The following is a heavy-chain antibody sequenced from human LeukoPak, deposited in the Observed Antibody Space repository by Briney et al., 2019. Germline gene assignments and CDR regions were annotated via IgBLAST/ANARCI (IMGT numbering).Heavy chain of an antibody. CDR2: IYPGDSDT. CDR3: ARHGHYGSGSEGFDP. J-gene: IGHJ5*02. Sequence: GESLKISCKGSGYSFTGYWIGWVRQMPGKGLEWMGIIYPGDSDTRYSPSFQGQVTISADKSISTAYLQWSSLKASDTAMYYCARHGHYGSGSEGFDPWGQGTLVTVSS. CDR1: GYSFTGYW. V-gene: IGHV5-51*01. D-gene: IGHD3-10*01.